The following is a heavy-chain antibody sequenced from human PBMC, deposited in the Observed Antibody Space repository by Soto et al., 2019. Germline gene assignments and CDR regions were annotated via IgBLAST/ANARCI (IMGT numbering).Heavy chain of an antibody. D-gene: IGHD3-10*01. Sequence: QVQLQESGPGLVKPSGALSLTCAFSGGSISSSNWWRWVRQPPGKGLEWIGGSYHRGSTNYNPSLKSRVTTSVDKSKKQYSLKLSSVNAADTAVYDCARDRLLWFGNYYYYGMDVWGPGTTVTVSS. J-gene: IGHJ6*02. CDR1: GGSISSSNW. CDR3: ARDRLLWFGNYYYYGMDV. CDR2: SYHRGST. V-gene: IGHV4-4*02.